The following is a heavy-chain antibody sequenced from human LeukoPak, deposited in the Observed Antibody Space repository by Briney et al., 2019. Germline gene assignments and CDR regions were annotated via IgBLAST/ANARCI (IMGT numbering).Heavy chain of an antibody. CDR3: ARDVIAAAGTRWFDP. CDR1: GFTFSSYW. J-gene: IGHJ5*02. Sequence: PGGSLRLSCAASGFTFSSYWMHWVRQAPGKGLVWVSRINSDGSSTSYADSVKGRFTISRDNAKNTLYLQMNGLRAEDTAVYYCARDVIAAAGTRWFDPWGQGTLVTVSS. V-gene: IGHV3-74*01. CDR2: INSDGSST. D-gene: IGHD6-13*01.